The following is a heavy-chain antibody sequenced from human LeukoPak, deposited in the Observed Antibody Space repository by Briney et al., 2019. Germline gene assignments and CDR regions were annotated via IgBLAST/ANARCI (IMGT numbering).Heavy chain of an antibody. CDR2: MNPNSGNT. CDR1: GYTFTSYD. Sequence: ASVKDSCKASGYTFTSYDINWVRQATGQGLEWMGWMNPNSGNTGYAQKFQGRVTITRNTSISTAYMELSSLRSEDTAVYYCARGLGGGYYDFWSAVGILGYWGQGTLVTVSS. J-gene: IGHJ4*02. CDR3: ARGLGGGYYDFWSAVGILGY. V-gene: IGHV1-8*03. D-gene: IGHD3-3*01.